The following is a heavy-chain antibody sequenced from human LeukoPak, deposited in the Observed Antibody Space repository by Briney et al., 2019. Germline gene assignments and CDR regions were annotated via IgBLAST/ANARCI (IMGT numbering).Heavy chain of an antibody. CDR1: GFTFSSYG. D-gene: IGHD3-22*01. CDR3: AKARRYYYDSSGYPVDY. CDR2: IRYDGSNK. V-gene: IGHV3-30*02. J-gene: IGHJ4*02. Sequence: TGGSLRLSCAASGFTFSSYGMHWVRQAPGKGLEWVAFIRYDGSNKYYADSVKGRFTISRDNSKNTLYLQMNSLRAEDTAVYYCAKARRYYYDSSGYPVDYWGQGTLVTVSS.